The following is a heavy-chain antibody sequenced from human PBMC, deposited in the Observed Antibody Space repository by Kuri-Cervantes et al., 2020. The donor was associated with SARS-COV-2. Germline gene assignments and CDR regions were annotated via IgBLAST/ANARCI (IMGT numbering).Heavy chain of an antibody. CDR3: ARLSLGPAVTGGFDI. J-gene: IGHJ3*02. CDR2: IFYSGSI. D-gene: IGHD4-17*01. V-gene: IGHV4-39*01. CDR1: GDSITSSSYY. Sequence: SETLSLTCTVSGDSITSSSYYWGWVRQPPGKGLEWIATIFYSGSIYYNPSLRGRVTISVDTSNNQFSLKVTSVTAADTAVYYCARLSLGPAVTGGFDIWGQGTMVTVSS.